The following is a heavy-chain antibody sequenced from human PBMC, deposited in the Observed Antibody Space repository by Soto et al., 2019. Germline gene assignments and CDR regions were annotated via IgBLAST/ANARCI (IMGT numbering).Heavy chain of an antibody. J-gene: IGHJ4*02. Sequence: PSETLSLTCTVTGGSISTYYWSWIRQPPGKGLEWIGHIYYTGSAFYNPALKSRVTISVDTSKNQFSLKMDSVTAADTAVYFCARPLLGATILSGFDSWGRGILVTVSS. V-gene: IGHV4-59*05. CDR2: IYYTGSA. D-gene: IGHD5-12*01. CDR1: GGSISTYY. CDR3: ARPLLGATILSGFDS.